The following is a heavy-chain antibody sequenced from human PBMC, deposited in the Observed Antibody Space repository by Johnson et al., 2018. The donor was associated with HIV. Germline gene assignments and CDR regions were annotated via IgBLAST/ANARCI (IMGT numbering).Heavy chain of an antibody. Sequence: VQLVESGGVVVQPGGSLRLSCAASGFTFDDYTMHWVRQAPGKGLEWVSIISWDGGSTYYADSVKGRFTISRDNSKNSLYLQMNSLRTEDTALYYCAKDLIAAAAPTAFDIRGQGTMVTVSS. V-gene: IGHV3-43*01. CDR1: GFTFDDYT. D-gene: IGHD6-13*01. CDR3: AKDLIAAAAPTAFDI. CDR2: ISWDGGST. J-gene: IGHJ3*02.